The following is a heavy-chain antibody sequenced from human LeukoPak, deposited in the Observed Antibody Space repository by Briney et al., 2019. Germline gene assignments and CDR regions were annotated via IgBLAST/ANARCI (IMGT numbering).Heavy chain of an antibody. D-gene: IGHD5-12*01. Sequence: PGGSLLLSCSASGFPFSNYAMHWVRQAPGKGLEYVSAITSNGGTTYYADSVKGRFTISRDNSKNTLYLQMSSLRADDTAVYYCLKDERGYSAYWGQGTLVTVSS. V-gene: IGHV3-64D*06. CDR3: LKDERGYSAY. CDR2: ITSNGGTT. CDR1: GFPFSNYA. J-gene: IGHJ4*02.